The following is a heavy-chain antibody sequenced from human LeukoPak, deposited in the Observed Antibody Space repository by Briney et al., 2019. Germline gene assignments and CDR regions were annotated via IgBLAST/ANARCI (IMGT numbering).Heavy chain of an antibody. Sequence: GGSLRLSCAASGFTFSSYSMNWVRQAPGKGLEWVSSISSSSSYIYYADSVEGRFTITRDNSRNSVSLQMDSLRAEDTAIYYCARTHGDYAPRRAYDVWGQGTMVTVSS. CDR3: ARTHGDYAPRRAYDV. V-gene: IGHV3-21*04. CDR1: GFTFSSYS. CDR2: ISSSSSYI. J-gene: IGHJ3*01. D-gene: IGHD4-17*01.